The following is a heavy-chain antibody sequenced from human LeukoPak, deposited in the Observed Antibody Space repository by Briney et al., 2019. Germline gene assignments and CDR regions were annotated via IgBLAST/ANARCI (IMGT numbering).Heavy chain of an antibody. J-gene: IGHJ6*03. D-gene: IGHD2-21*01. CDR2: IVPAFEKE. Sequence: SVKVSCKTSGYTFTNFDINWVRQAPGQGLEWMGTIVPAFEKEDYAQTFQGRVTITADESTRTTYMELRSLASDDTAVYYCAKNLLIGTLYFYMDVWGKGTTVTVSS. V-gene: IGHV1-69*13. CDR1: GYTFTNFD. CDR3: AKNLLIGTLYFYMDV.